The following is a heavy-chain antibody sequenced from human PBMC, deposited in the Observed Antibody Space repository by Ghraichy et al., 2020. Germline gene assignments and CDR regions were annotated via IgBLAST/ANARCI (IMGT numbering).Heavy chain of an antibody. CDR3: ATIAVAGTGSFDN. CDR1: GGSISGGYFY. J-gene: IGHJ4*02. Sequence: SETLSLTCTVSGGSISGGYFYWSWIRQHPGKGQEWSGYSYGSGSSNYNPSLGSRVTISFDTSENEFSLRLSSVTAAATAVYYCATIAVAGTGSFDNWGQGTLVTVSS. V-gene: IGHV4-31*03. CDR2: SYGSGSS. D-gene: IGHD6-19*01.